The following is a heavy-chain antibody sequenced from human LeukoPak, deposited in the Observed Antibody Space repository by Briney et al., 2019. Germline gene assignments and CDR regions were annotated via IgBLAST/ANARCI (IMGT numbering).Heavy chain of an antibody. CDR1: GASISAFH. V-gene: IGHV4-4*07. Sequence: SETLSLTCTVSGASISAFHWTWFRQPAGKGLEWIGLIYSSGSTLFNPSLKSRVAMSVDLTKNQLSLKLTSVTAADTAMYYCARKDGNYSGRGTLVTVSS. J-gene: IGHJ4*02. CDR2: IYSSGST. CDR3: ARKDGNY.